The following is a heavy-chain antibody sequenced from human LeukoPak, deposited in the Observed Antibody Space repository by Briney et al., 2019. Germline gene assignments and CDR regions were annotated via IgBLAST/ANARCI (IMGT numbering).Heavy chain of an antibody. Sequence: PGRSLRLFCAASGLTYSSYGMHWVPQARGKGLEWVAVICYEGSNKYYADSVKGRFTISSDNPKNTLYLQMDSLRAEDTAVYYCARAAHTTYVLGRYYYYAMDVWGQGTTVSVSS. D-gene: IGHD3-10*01. CDR3: ARAAHTTYVLGRYYYYAMDV. CDR2: ICYEGSNK. J-gene: IGHJ6*02. V-gene: IGHV3-33*01. CDR1: GLTYSSYG.